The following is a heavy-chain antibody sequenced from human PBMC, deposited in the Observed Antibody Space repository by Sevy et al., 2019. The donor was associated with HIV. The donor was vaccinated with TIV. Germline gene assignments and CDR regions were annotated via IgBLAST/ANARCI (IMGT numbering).Heavy chain of an antibody. Sequence: GGSLRLSCVVSGLSVSGNFMSWVRQAPGKGLEWVSVIYIGGSTYYADSVKGRFTISRDDSKNTVYLHMNSLRAEDTAVYYCARGKHVSDYYGSFDYWGQGTLVTVSS. D-gene: IGHD3-3*01. CDR1: GLSVSGNF. V-gene: IGHV3-53*01. CDR3: ARGKHVSDYYGSFDY. CDR2: IYIGGST. J-gene: IGHJ4*02.